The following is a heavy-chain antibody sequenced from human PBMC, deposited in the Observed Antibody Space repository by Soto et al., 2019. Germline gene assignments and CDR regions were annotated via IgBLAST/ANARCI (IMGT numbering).Heavy chain of an antibody. D-gene: IGHD6-19*01. V-gene: IGHV4-4*02. CDR3: ATRVAATFDY. CDR1: SGSISSSNW. J-gene: IGHJ4*02. Sequence: QVQLQESGPGLVKPSGTLSLTCAVSSGSISSSNWWTWVRQPPGKGLGWIGEIYRSASINYNPSLKSRVTMSVDKSTNQFTLKLSSVTAADTAVYYCATRVAATFDYWGQGTLVTVSS. CDR2: IYRSASI.